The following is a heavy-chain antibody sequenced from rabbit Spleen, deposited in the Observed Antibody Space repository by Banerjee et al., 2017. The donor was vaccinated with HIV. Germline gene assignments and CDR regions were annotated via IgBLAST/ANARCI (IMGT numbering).Heavy chain of an antibody. D-gene: IGHD3-1*01. CDR1: GLDFSSSYW. CDR3: ARGPIYTRFNL. CDR2: IYGGKSGDT. Sequence: QEQLEESGGDLVKPGASLTLTCTASGLDFSSSYWICWVRQAPGKGLEWVACIYGGKSGDTYYANWVNGRFTISKTSSTTVTLQMTSLTAADTATYFCARGPIYTRFNLWGPGTLVTVS. V-gene: IGHV1S45*01. J-gene: IGHJ4*01.